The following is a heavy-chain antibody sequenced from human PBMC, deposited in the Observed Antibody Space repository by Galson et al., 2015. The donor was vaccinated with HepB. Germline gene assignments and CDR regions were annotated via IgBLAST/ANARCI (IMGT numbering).Heavy chain of an antibody. V-gene: IGHV3-21*01. D-gene: IGHD7-27*01. J-gene: IGHJ4*02. CDR2: ISSSSSYI. Sequence: SLRLSCAASGFTFSSYSMNWVRQAPGKGLEWVSSISSSSSYIYYADSVKGRFTISRDNAKNSLYLRMNSLRAEDTAVYYCARKNLGIAFSYYFDYWGQGTLVTVSS. CDR1: GFTFSSYS. CDR3: ARKNLGIAFSYYFDY.